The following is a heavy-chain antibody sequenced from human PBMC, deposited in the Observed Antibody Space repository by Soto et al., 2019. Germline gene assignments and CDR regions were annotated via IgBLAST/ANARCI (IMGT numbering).Heavy chain of an antibody. V-gene: IGHV4-59*01. D-gene: IGHD2-21*02. CDR3: ARDLWGYCGTDCYPLDV. CDR1: GGSISSYY. Sequence: SSETLSLSYAVSGGSISSYYWSWIRQPPGKGLEWIGYMYYTGSTNYNPSLKSRVTISVDTSKNQFSLKLNSVTAADTAVYYCARDLWGYCGTDCYPLDVWGQGTTVTVSS. J-gene: IGHJ6*02. CDR2: MYYTGST.